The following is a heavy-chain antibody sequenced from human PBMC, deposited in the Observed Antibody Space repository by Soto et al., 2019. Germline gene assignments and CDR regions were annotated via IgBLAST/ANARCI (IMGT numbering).Heavy chain of an antibody. D-gene: IGHD3-10*01. J-gene: IGHJ6*03. CDR3: ARVSRPLWFGQFTGDDYDYMDV. V-gene: IGHV4-4*02. CDR2: VYHSGST. Sequence: QVQLQESGPGLVKPSGTLSLTCAVSSGSISSSNWWRWVRQTPGKGLEWIGEVYHSGSTKYNPSLKSXVXXXXXXXXXXXXXXXXXXXXXXXXVYYCARVSRPLWFGQFTGDDYDYMDVWGKGTTVTVSS. CDR1: SGSISSSNW.